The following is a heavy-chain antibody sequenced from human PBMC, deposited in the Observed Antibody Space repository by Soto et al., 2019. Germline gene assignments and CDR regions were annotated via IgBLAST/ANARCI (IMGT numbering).Heavy chain of an antibody. CDR2: IYYSGST. V-gene: IGHV4-39*01. CDR3: ARHVPVYNFWSDPNWFDP. D-gene: IGHD3-3*01. J-gene: IGHJ5*02. Sequence: SETLSLTCTVSGGSISSSSYYWGWIRQPPGKGLEWIGSIYYSGSTYYNPSLKSRVTISVDTSKNQFSLKLSSVTAADTAVYYCARHVPVYNFWSDPNWFDPWGQGTLVTVSS. CDR1: GGSISSSSYY.